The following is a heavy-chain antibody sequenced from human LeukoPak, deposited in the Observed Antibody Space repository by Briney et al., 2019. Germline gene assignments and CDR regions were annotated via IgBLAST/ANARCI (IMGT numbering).Heavy chain of an antibody. CDR2: IYHSGST. CDR1: GGSISSGGYS. Sequence: TSETLSLTCAVSGGSISSGGYSWSWIRQPPGKGLEWIGYIYHSGSTYYNPSPKSRVTISVDRSKNQFSLKLSSVTAADTAVYYCARAPYGDQAFDYWGQGTLVTVSS. CDR3: ARAPYGDQAFDY. V-gene: IGHV4-30-2*01. J-gene: IGHJ4*02. D-gene: IGHD4-17*01.